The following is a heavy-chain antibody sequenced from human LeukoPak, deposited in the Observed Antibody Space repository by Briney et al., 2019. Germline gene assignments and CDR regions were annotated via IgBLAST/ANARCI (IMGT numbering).Heavy chain of an antibody. V-gene: IGHV4-59*11. CDR2: IYYSWST. D-gene: IGHD3-3*01. CDR3: ARYYDFWSGYYSGNYFDY. J-gene: IGHJ4*02. Sequence: SETLSLTCTVSGGSISSHYWSWIRQPPGKGLEWIGYIYYSWSTNYNPSLKSRVTISVDTSKNQFSLKLSSVTAADTAVYYCARYYDFWSGYYSGNYFDYWGQGTLVTVSS. CDR1: GGSISSHY.